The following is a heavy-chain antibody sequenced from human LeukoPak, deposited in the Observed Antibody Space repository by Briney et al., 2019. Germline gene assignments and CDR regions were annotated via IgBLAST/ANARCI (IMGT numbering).Heavy chain of an antibody. Sequence: PGGSLRLSCAASGFTFSSYGMHWVRQAPGKGLEWVAVIWYDGSNKYYADSVKGRFTISRDNSKNTLYLQMNSLRAEDTAVYYCAKIGVSGQWYFDLWGRGTLVTVSS. CDR3: AKIGVSGQWYFDL. J-gene: IGHJ2*01. V-gene: IGHV3-33*06. D-gene: IGHD5/OR15-5a*01. CDR1: GFTFSSYG. CDR2: IWYDGSNK.